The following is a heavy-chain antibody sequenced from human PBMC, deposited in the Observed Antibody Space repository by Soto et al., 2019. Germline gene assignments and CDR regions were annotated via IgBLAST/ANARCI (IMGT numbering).Heavy chain of an antibody. V-gene: IGHV3-73*01. J-gene: IGHJ4*02. CDR2: IRSNAYSYAT. D-gene: IGHD1-1*01. CDR3: TRWIPTGPSFDC. Sequence: GGSLRLSCAASGFTFSGSAMHWVRQASGKGLEWVGRIRSNAYSYATAYAASVKGRFTISRDDSKNTAYLHMNSLKTEDTAVYYCTRWIPTGPSFDCWGQGTLVTVSS. CDR1: GFTFSGSA.